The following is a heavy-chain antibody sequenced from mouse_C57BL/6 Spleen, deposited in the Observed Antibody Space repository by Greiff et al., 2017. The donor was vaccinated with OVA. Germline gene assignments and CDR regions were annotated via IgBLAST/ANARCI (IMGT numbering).Heavy chain of an antibody. CDR2: INPNNGGT. CDR1: GYTFTDYN. J-gene: IGHJ2*01. Sequence: EVKLVESGPELVKPGASVKMSCKASGYTFTDYNMHWVKQSHGKSLEWIGYINPNNGGTSYNQKFKGKATLTVNKSSSTAYMELRSLTSEDSAVYYCARYGWGLLLTDYWGQGTTLTVSS. D-gene: IGHD2-3*01. V-gene: IGHV1-22*01. CDR3: ARYGWGLLLTDY.